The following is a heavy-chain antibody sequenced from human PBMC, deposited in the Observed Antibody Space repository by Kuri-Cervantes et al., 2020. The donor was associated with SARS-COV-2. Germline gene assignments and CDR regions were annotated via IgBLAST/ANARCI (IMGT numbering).Heavy chain of an antibody. D-gene: IGHD6-19*01. Sequence: ASVKVSCKASGYTFTSYYMHWVRQAPGQGLEWMGWINPNSGGTNYAQKFQGRVTMTRDTSISTAYMELSRLKSDDTAVYYCARGGSSGWYWWFDPWGQGTLVTVSS. CDR1: GYTFTSYY. J-gene: IGHJ5*02. CDR2: INPNSGGT. V-gene: IGHV1-2*02. CDR3: ARGGSSGWYWWFDP.